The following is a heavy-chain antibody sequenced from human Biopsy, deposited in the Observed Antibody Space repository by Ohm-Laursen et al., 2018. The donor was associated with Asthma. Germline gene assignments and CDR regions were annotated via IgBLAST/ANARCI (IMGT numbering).Heavy chain of an antibody. CDR2: ISKDASTQ. CDR3: VRDGTDDAFDI. Sequence: LRLSCAESGFSFSNFAIHWVRQAPGKGIEWVGVISKDASTQDYADSVKGRFTMARDNSKNTLDLQMNSLREEDTAVYYCVRDGTDDAFDIWGQGTVVSVSS. CDR1: GFSFSNFA. D-gene: IGHD1-1*01. J-gene: IGHJ3*02. V-gene: IGHV3-30*01.